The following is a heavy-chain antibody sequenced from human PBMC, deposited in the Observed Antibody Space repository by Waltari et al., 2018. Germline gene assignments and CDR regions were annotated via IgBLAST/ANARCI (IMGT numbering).Heavy chain of an antibody. CDR2: IIPIFGTA. J-gene: IGHJ4*02. CDR3: ATSAPTGYSSSWTYYFDY. Sequence: QVQLVQSGAEVKKPGSSVKVSCKASGGTFSSYAISWVRQAPGQGLEWMGGIIPIFGTANYAQKFQGRVTITTDESTSTAYMELSSLRSEDTAMYYCATSAPTGYSSSWTYYFDYWGQGTLVTVSS. CDR1: GGTFSSYA. D-gene: IGHD6-13*01. V-gene: IGHV1-69*05.